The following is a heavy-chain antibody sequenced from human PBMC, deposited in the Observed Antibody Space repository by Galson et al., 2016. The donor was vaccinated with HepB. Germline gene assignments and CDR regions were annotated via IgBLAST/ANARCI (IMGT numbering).Heavy chain of an antibody. J-gene: IGHJ6*04. D-gene: IGHD1-14*01. CDR3: ARELQDTGYYYYGMDV. Sequence: SVKVSCKASGYTFTSYYMHWVRQAPGQGLEWMGIINPSGGSTSYAQKFQGRVTMTRDTSTSTVYMELSSLRSGDTAVYYCARELQDTGYYYYGMDVWGKGTTVTVSS. V-gene: IGHV1-46*03. CDR2: INPSGGST. CDR1: GYTFTSYY.